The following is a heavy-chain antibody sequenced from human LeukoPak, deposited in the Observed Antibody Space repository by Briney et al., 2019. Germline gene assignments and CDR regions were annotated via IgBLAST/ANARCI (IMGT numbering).Heavy chain of an antibody. CDR2: INHSGST. J-gene: IGHJ3*02. V-gene: IGHV4-34*01. CDR1: GGSFSGYY. CDR3: ARGRNHDAFDI. D-gene: IGHD2/OR15-2a*01. Sequence: SETLSLTCAVYGGSFSGYYWSWIRQPPGKGLEWIGEINHSGSTNYNPSLKSRVTISVDTSKSQFSLKLSSVTAADTAVYYCARGRNHDAFDIWGQGTMVTVSS.